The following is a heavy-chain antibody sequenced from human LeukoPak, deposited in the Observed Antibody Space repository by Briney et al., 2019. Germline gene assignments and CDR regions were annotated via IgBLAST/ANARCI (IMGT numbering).Heavy chain of an antibody. CDR3: ARARPDGASYFDY. D-gene: IGHD3-10*01. Sequence: GGSLRLSCAASGFTFSSHWMHWVRQLPGKGLVWVSRIHRDGSSTNYADPVKGRFTISRDNAKNTPYLQVNSLRAEDTAIYYCARARPDGASYFDYWGQGILVTVSS. CDR2: IHRDGSST. CDR1: GFTFSSHW. J-gene: IGHJ4*02. V-gene: IGHV3-74*01.